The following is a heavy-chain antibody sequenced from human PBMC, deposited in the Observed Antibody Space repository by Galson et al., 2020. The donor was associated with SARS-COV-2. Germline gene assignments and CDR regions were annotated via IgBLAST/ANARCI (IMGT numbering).Heavy chain of an antibody. V-gene: IGHV3-30*04. J-gene: IGHJ4*02. D-gene: IGHD2-8*01. CDR2: ISYDGSNK. CDR3: AGSFVLFDFDY. Sequence: GESLKISCAASGFTFSSYAMHWVRQAPGKGLEWVAVISYDGSNKYYADSVKGRFTISRDNSKNTLYLQMNSLRAEDTAVYYCAGSFVLFDFDYWGQGTLVTVSS. CDR1: GFTFSSYA.